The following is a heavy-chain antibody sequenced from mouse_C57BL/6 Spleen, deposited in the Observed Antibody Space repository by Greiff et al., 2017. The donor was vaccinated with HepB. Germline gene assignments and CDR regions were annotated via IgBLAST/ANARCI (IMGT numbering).Heavy chain of an antibody. J-gene: IGHJ4*01. CDR3: ARQGLYSNPYAMDY. CDR1: GFTFSDYG. D-gene: IGHD2-5*01. V-gene: IGHV5-17*01. Sequence: DVKLVESGGGLVKPGGSLKLSCAASGFTFSDYGMHWVRQAPEKGLEWVAYISSGSSTIYYADTVKGRFTISRDNAKNTLFLQRTSLRSEDTAMYYCARQGLYSNPYAMDYWGQGTSVTVSS. CDR2: ISSGSSTI.